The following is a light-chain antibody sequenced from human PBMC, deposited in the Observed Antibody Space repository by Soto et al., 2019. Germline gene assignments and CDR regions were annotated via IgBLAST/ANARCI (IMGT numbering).Light chain of an antibody. CDR3: EYYGTSIT. CDR1: QRISNNP. CDR2: GTS. J-gene: IGKJ4*01. Sequence: EIVLTQSPGTLSLSPGERVTLSCRASQRISNNPLAWYQQKPGQAPRLLIHGTSNRATGIPDRFSGSGSGTDFTLTFSRLEPEDFAVYYCEYYGTSITFGGGTKVDVK. V-gene: IGKV3-20*01.